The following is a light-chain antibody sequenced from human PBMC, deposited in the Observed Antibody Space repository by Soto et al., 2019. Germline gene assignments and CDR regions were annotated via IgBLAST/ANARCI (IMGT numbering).Light chain of an antibody. CDR2: AXS. Sequence: EIVMTQSPATLSVSPGERATLSCRASQSFRXNLARYQEQPGQAPRLISYAXSTMATGIPARFSGSGSGTDFTLTITTLEPEDFSVYYCQQYGSAPRTFGLGTKVDIK. CDR1: QSFRXN. V-gene: IGKV3-15*01. J-gene: IGKJ1*01. CDR3: QQYGSAPRT.